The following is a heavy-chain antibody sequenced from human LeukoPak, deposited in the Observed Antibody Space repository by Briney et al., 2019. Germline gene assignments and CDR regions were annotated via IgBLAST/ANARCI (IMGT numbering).Heavy chain of an antibody. J-gene: IGHJ4*02. CDR3: TSIAARRWVVY. D-gene: IGHD6-6*01. CDR2: IRSKAYGGTT. CDR1: GFTFGDYA. Sequence: PGGSLRLSCTASGFTFGDYAMSWVRQAPGKGLEWVGFIRSKAYGGTTEYAASVKGRFTISRDDSKSIAYLQMNSLKTEDTAVYHCTSIAARRWVVYWGQGTLVTVSS. V-gene: IGHV3-49*04.